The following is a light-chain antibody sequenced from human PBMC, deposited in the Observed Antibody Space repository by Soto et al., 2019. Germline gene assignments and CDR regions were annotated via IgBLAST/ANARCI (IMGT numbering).Light chain of an antibody. Sequence: EIIMTQSPATLSVSPGQRATLSCRSSQSVSSNLAWYQQKPGQAPXLLIHGASTRATGIPARFSGSGSGTEFTLTFSSLQSEDFAVYYCQQYNNWWTFGQGTKVDIK. CDR2: GAS. CDR1: QSVSSN. V-gene: IGKV3-15*01. CDR3: QQYNNWWT. J-gene: IGKJ1*01.